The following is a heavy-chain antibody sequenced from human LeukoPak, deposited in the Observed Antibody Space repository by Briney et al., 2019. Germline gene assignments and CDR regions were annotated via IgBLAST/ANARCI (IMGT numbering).Heavy chain of an antibody. CDR3: ARVDMVRGVTDY. V-gene: IGHV4-30-4*01. Sequence: SQTLSLTCTVSGGSINSGDYYWHWIRQPPGKGLEWIGYIYYSGNTYYNPSLKSRVTISIDTSKNQFSLKLSSVTVADTAVYYCARVDMVRGVTDYWGQGALVTVSS. CDR1: GGSINSGDYY. CDR2: IYYSGNT. J-gene: IGHJ4*02. D-gene: IGHD3-10*01.